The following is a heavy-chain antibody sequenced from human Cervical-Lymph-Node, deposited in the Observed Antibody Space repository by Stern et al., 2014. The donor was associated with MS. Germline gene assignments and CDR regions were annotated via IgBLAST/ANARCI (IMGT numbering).Heavy chain of an antibody. V-gene: IGHV4-4*02. CDR1: GGSISNTNW. Sequence: VQLEESGPGLVKPSGTLSLTCAVSGGSISNTNWWGWVRQTPGMGLEWIGEIYHRGTTNFSPSLKSRLTMSIDKSKNQFSLELKSVTAADTAVYYCARVDSGYNWFDYWGQGTLVTVSS. J-gene: IGHJ4*02. D-gene: IGHD5-12*01. CDR2: IYHRGTT. CDR3: ARVDSGYNWFDY.